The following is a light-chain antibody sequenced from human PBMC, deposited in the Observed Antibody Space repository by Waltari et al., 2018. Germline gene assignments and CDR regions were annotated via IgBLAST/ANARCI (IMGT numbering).Light chain of an antibody. CDR1: QSVLYRSNNEAY. V-gene: IGKV4-1*01. CDR2: CAS. Sequence: DLVLTRSPRSLALSLVGRATINSTASQSVLYRSNNEAYLAWYQQQPGQPPKLLLYCASTRESGVPDRFSGSGSETDFSHTSSSLQAEVVAVYCCQQDHSTIFTFGPGTKVDI. CDR3: QQDHSTIFT. J-gene: IGKJ3*01.